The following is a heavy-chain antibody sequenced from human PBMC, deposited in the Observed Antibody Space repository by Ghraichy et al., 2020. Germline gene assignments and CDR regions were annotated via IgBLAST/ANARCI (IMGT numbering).Heavy chain of an antibody. J-gene: IGHJ6*02. V-gene: IGHV3-30-3*01. CDR3: ARGWDSSSWYSLSYYYGMDV. D-gene: IGHD6-13*01. CDR1: GFTFSSYA. Sequence: GGSLRLSCAASGFTFSSYAMHWVRQAPGKGLEWVAVISYDGSNKYYADSVKGRFTISRDNSKNTLYLQMNSLRAEDTAVYYCARGWDSSSWYSLSYYYGMDVWGQGTTVTVSS. CDR2: ISYDGSNK.